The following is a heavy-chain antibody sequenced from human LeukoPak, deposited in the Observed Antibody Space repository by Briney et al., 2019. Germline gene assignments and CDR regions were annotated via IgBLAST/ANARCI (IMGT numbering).Heavy chain of an antibody. CDR1: GYTFTSYD. CDR3: ARVAVRRGLFDY. CDR2: INPNSGGT. Sequence: ASVKVSCKASGYTFTSYDINWVRQAPGQGLEWMGWINPNSGGTNYAQKFQGRVTMTRDTSISTAYMELSRLRSDDTAVYYCARVAVRRGLFDYWGQGTLVTVSS. J-gene: IGHJ4*02. D-gene: IGHD5-12*01. V-gene: IGHV1-2*02.